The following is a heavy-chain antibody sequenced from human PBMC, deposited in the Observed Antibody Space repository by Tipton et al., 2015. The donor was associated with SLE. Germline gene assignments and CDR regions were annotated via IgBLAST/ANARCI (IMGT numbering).Heavy chain of an antibody. CDR1: GFTVSSNY. CDR2: IYSGGST. V-gene: IGHV3-53*04. D-gene: IGHD6-13*01. J-gene: IGHJ2*01. Sequence: SLRLSCAASGFTVSSNYMSWVRQAPGKGLEWVSVIYSGGSTYYADSVKGRFTISRHNSKNTLYLKMNSLRAEDTAVYYCAREGSAAGRYFDLWGRGTLVTVSS. CDR3: AREGSAAGRYFDL.